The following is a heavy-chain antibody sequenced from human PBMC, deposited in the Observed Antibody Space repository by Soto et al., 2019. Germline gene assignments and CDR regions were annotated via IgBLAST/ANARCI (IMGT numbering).Heavy chain of an antibody. D-gene: IGHD5-12*01. Sequence: SETLSLTCTVSGGSISSGGYYWSWIRQPPGKGLEWIGEINHSGSTNYNPSLKSRVTISVDTSKNQFSLKLSSVTAADTAVYYCARVGSGYSIGWFDPWGQGTLVTVSS. CDR1: GGSISSGGYY. J-gene: IGHJ5*02. CDR2: INHSGST. V-gene: IGHV4-61*08. CDR3: ARVGSGYSIGWFDP.